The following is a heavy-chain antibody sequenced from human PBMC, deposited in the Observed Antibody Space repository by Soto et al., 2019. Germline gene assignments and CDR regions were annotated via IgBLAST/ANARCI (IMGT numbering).Heavy chain of an antibody. CDR1: GFSFVNYA. D-gene: IGHD6-19*01. V-gene: IGHV3-23*01. J-gene: IGHJ4*02. CDR3: AKATTNGGWFNPFDS. CDR2: LSGSGTST. Sequence: GGSLRLSXAASGFSFVNYAMNWVRQAPGKGLEWVSGLSGSGTSTYHADSVKGRFTISRDNSRDTLFLQMNSLTADDTAVYYCAKATTNGGWFNPFDSWGQGALVTVSS.